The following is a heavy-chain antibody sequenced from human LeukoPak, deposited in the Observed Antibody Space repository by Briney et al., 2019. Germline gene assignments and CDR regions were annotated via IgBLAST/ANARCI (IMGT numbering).Heavy chain of an antibody. CDR3: TRISYYGTRGYYPDF. CDR2: SKNKDYAYST. J-gene: IGHJ4*02. Sequence: PGGSLRLSCAASGFTFSDHHMDWVRQAPGKGLEWIGRSKNKDYAYSTVYAASVKGRFTFSRDDPKNSLYLQMNSLTTEDTAVYYCTRISYYGTRGYYPDFWGQGTLVTVSS. V-gene: IGHV3-72*01. CDR1: GFTFSDHH. D-gene: IGHD3-22*01.